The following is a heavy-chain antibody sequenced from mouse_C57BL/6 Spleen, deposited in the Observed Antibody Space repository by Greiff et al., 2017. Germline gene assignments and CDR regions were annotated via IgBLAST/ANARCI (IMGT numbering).Heavy chain of an antibody. V-gene: IGHV1-39*01. CDR1: GYSFTDYN. CDR3: ARSGTGTAWFAD. CDR2: IHPNYGTT. J-gene: IGHJ3*01. Sequence: EVQLQQSGPELVKPGASVKISCKASGYSFTDYNMNWVKQSNGKSLEWIGVIHPNYGTTSYNQKFKGKATLTVDQSSSTAYMQLNSLTSEDSAGYYCARSGTGTAWFADWGQGTLVTVTA. D-gene: IGHD4-1*01.